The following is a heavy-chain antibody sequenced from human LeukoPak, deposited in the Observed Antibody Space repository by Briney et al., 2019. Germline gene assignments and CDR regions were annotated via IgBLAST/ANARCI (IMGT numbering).Heavy chain of an antibody. Sequence: SETLSLTCAVYGGSFSGYYWSWIRKPPGKGLEWIGEINHSGSTNYNPSLKSRVTISVDTSKNQFSLKLSSVTAADTAVYYCAMPYYDFWSGYSNWFDPWGQGTLVTVSS. V-gene: IGHV4-34*01. J-gene: IGHJ5*02. CDR2: INHSGST. CDR1: GGSFSGYY. CDR3: AMPYYDFWSGYSNWFDP. D-gene: IGHD3-3*01.